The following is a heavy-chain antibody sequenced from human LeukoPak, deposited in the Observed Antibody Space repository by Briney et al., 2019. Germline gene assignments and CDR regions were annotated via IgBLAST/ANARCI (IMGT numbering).Heavy chain of an antibody. CDR1: GFTFSSYS. CDR3: TRDSGYNAFDI. Sequence: PGGSLRLSCAASGFTFSSYSMNWVRQAPGKGLEWVSSISSSSSYIYYADSVKGRFTISRDNAKNALYLQMNSLRGEDTAVYYCTRDSGYNAFDIWGQGRMVTVSS. D-gene: IGHD5-12*01. CDR2: ISSSSSYI. J-gene: IGHJ3*02. V-gene: IGHV3-21*01.